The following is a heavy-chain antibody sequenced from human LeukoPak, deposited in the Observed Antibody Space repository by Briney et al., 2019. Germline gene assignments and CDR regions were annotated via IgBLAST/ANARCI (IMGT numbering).Heavy chain of an antibody. CDR2: IIPIFGTA. CDR1: GGTFSSYA. J-gene: IGHJ4*02. V-gene: IGHV1-69*05. CDR3: ARRAAGGVVDLDY. D-gene: IGHD2-15*01. Sequence: SVKVSCKASGGTFSSYAISWVRQAPGQGLEWMGRIIPIFGTANYAQKFQGRVTITTDESTSTAYMELSSLRSDDTAVYYCARRAAGGVVDLDYWGQGTLVTVSS.